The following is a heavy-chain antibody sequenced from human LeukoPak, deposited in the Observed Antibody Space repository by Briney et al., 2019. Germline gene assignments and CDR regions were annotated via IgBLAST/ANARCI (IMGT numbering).Heavy chain of an antibody. V-gene: IGHV1-2*02. CDR3: ARAVGATNNAFDI. Sequence: ASVKVSCKASTYTFTGYYMHWVRQAPGQGLEWMGWINPNSGGTNYAQKFQGRVTMTRDTSISTAYMELSRLRSDDTAVYYCARAVGATNNAFDIWGQGTMVTVSS. CDR1: TYTFTGYY. J-gene: IGHJ3*02. CDR2: INPNSGGT. D-gene: IGHD1-26*01.